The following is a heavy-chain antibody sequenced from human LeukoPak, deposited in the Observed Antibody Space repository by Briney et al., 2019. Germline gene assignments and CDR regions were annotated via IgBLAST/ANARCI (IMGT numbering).Heavy chain of an antibody. J-gene: IGHJ4*02. CDR2: ISSSSSTI. Sequence: GGSLRLSCAASGFTFSSYSMNWVRQAPGKGLEWVSYISSSSSTIYYADSVKGRFTISGDNAKNSLYLQMNSLRAEDTAVYYCAREVIAAPDYWGQGTLVTVSS. CDR3: AREVIAAPDY. CDR1: GFTFSSYS. V-gene: IGHV3-48*01. D-gene: IGHD6-25*01.